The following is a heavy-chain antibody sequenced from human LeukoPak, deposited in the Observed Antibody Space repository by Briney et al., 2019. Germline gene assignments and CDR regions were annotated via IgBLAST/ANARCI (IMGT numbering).Heavy chain of an antibody. CDR3: ARHPPVLMVRPVGWFDP. Sequence: PSETLSLTCTVSGGSISSSSYYWGCIRQPPGKGLEWIGSIYYSGSTYYNPSLKSRVTISVDASKNQFSLKLSSVTAADTAVYYCARHPPVLMVRPVGWFDPWGQGTLVTVSS. CDR2: IYYSGST. CDR1: GGSISSSSYY. D-gene: IGHD2-8*01. J-gene: IGHJ5*02. V-gene: IGHV4-39*01.